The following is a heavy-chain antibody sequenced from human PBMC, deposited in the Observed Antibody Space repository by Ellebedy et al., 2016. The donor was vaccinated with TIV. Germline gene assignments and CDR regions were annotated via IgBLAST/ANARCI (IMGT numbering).Heavy chain of an antibody. J-gene: IGHJ6*02. Sequence: AASVKVSCKASGGSFSSYAIIWVRQAPGQGLEWMGGIIPIVSTANYAQKFQGRVTIAADESTTTAYMELTSLRPEDTAVYYCARIPPIVTMPTYSMDVWGQGTTVTVSS. D-gene: IGHD3-10*01. CDR1: GGSFSSYA. CDR2: IIPIVSTA. CDR3: ARIPPIVTMPTYSMDV. V-gene: IGHV1-69*13.